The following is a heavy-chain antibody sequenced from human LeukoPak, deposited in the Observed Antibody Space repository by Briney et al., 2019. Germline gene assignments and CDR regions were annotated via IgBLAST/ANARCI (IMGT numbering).Heavy chain of an antibody. V-gene: IGHV5-51*01. Sequence: GESLKISCKGSGYSFTSYWIGWVRQMPGKGLEWMGIIYPGDPDTRYSPSFQGQVTISADKSISTAYLQWSSLKASDTAMYYCARLVSYDSIGYYFDYWGQGTLVTVSS. CDR2: IYPGDPDT. J-gene: IGHJ4*02. CDR1: GYSFTSYW. D-gene: IGHD5-12*01. CDR3: ARLVSYDSIGYYFDY.